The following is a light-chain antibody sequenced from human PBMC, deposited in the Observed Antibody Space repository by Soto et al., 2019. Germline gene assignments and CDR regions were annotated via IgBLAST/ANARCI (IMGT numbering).Light chain of an antibody. Sequence: EIVLTQSPGNLSLSPGERATLSCRASQSVSSSYLAWYQQKPGQAPRLLIYGASGRATGIPDRFSGSGSGTDFTLTISRLEPEDFAVYYCQQYTSSLITFGQGTRLEIK. CDR1: QSVSSSY. CDR3: QQYTSSLIT. CDR2: GAS. V-gene: IGKV3-20*01. J-gene: IGKJ5*01.